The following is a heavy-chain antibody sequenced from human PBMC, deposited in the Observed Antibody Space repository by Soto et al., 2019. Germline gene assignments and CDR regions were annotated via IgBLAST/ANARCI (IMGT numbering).Heavy chain of an antibody. D-gene: IGHD3-10*01. J-gene: IGHJ4*02. Sequence: EVQLVESGGGLVKPGGSLRLSCAASGFTFSSYSMNWVRQAPGKGLEWVSSISSTSSYIYYADSVKGRFTISRDNAKNSLYLQMNSLRAEDTAVYYCARGPRITMIRGADYWGQGTLVTVSS. CDR1: GFTFSSYS. CDR3: ARGPRITMIRGADY. V-gene: IGHV3-21*01. CDR2: ISSTSSYI.